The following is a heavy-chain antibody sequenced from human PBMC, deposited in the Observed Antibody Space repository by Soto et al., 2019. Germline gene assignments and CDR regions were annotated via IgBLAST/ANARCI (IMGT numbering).Heavy chain of an antibody. D-gene: IGHD6-6*01. Sequence: GGSLRLSCAASGFTFSSYSMNWVRQAPGKGLEWVSSISSSSSYIYYADSVKGRFTISRDNAKNSLYLQMNSLRAEDTAVYYCASVLFGGQQLVDAFDIWGQGTMGTVSS. V-gene: IGHV3-21*01. CDR2: ISSSSSYI. CDR1: GFTFSSYS. CDR3: ASVLFGGQQLVDAFDI. J-gene: IGHJ3*02.